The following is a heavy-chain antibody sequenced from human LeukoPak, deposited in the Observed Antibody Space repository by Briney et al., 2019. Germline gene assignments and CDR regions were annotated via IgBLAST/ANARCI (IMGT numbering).Heavy chain of an antibody. CDR2: IRSDGSNK. D-gene: IGHD3-22*01. CDR3: AKARYYYDSSGYSLFDC. V-gene: IGHV3-30*02. Sequence: GGSLRLSCAASGFTFSNYGMHWVRQAPGKGLEWVAFIRSDGSNKYYADSVKGRFTISRDSSKNTLYLQMNSLRAEDTAVYYCAKARYYYDSSGYSLFDCWSQGTLVTLSS. CDR1: GFTFSNYG. J-gene: IGHJ4*02.